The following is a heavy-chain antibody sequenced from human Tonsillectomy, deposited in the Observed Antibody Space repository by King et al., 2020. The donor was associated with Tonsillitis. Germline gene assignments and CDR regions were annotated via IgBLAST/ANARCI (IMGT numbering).Heavy chain of an antibody. J-gene: IGHJ4*02. CDR3: ARGGAGGTFDY. CDR2: VVCYGSVT. D-gene: IGHD1-26*01. V-gene: IGHV3-74*01. CDR1: GCTFRNYW. Sequence: VQLVEAGGGLVQSGGFLRLSFAASGCTFRNYWMFWVRRAPGQGLVWFSRVVCYGSVTSYAASEKGRFTISRDNAQNTLYVQMNSLRDEDTAVYYCARGGAGGTFDYWGQGVLVTVSS.